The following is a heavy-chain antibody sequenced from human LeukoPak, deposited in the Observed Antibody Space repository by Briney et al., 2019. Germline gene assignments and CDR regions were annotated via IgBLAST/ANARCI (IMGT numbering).Heavy chain of an antibody. CDR1: GGSISSYY. CDR2: IYTGGST. V-gene: IGHV4-4*07. D-gene: IGHD5-18*01. Sequence: TSETLSLTCTVSGGSISSYYWSWIRQPAGKGLEWIGRIYTGGSTNYNPSLKSRVTMSVDTSKNQFSLKLSSVTAADTAVYYCASGDTAMVDYWGQGTLVTVSS. CDR3: ASGDTAMVDY. J-gene: IGHJ4*02.